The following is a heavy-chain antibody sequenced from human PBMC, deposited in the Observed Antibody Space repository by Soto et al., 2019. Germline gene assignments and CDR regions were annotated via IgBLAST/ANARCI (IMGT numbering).Heavy chain of an antibody. CDR3: XXGXXXXXXXYYYGMDV. J-gene: IGHJ6*02. CDR1: GFTFRSYA. CDR2: ISGSGGST. Sequence: EVQLLESGGGLVQPVGSLRLSCAASGFTFRSYAMSWVRQVPGKGLEWVSAISGSGGSTYYADSAKGRFTISRDNXXXXXXXXXXXXXXXXXXXXXXXXGXXXXXXXYYYGMDVWGQGTTVTVSS. V-gene: IGHV3-23*01.